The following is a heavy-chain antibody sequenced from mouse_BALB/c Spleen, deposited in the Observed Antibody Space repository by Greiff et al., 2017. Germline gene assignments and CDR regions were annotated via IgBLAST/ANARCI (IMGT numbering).Heavy chain of an antibody. V-gene: IGHV2-6-7*01. D-gene: IGHD2-1*01. J-gene: IGHJ4*01. CDR2: IWGDGST. CDR1: GFSLTGYG. CDR3: AREGNYGNNYYAMDY. Sequence: QVQLKESGPGLVAPSQSLSITCTVSGFSLTGYGVNWVRQPPGKGLEWLGMIWGDGSTDYNSALKSRLSISKDNSKSQVFLKMNSLQTDDTARYYCAREGNYGNNYYAMDYWGQGTSVTVSS.